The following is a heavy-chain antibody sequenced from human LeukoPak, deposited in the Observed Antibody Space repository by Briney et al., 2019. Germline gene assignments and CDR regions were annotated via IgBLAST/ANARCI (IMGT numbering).Heavy chain of an antibody. CDR3: ARESGYSYGLAGFFDY. V-gene: IGHV3-53*01. J-gene: IGHJ4*02. CDR2: IYSDGRI. D-gene: IGHD5-18*01. CDR1: GFTVSSNY. Sequence: GGSLRLSCAASGFTVSSNYMSWVRQAPGKGLEWVTVIYSDGRIHSADCVKGRFTISRDDSKNTLSLQMNSLRAEDTPVYYCARESGYSYGLAGFFDYWGQGTLVTVSS.